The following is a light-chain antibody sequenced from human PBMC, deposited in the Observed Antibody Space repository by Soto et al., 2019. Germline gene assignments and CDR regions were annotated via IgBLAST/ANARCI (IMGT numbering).Light chain of an antibody. CDR1: QSVSSK. CDR2: GAS. Sequence: EIVMTQSPATLSVSPGERATLSCRASQSVSSKLAWYQHKPGQAPRLLIYGASTRATGIPARFSGSGSGTEFTLTISSLQSEDVAVYYCQQYNNWPLTFGGGTKVEIK. CDR3: QQYNNWPLT. V-gene: IGKV3-15*01. J-gene: IGKJ4*01.